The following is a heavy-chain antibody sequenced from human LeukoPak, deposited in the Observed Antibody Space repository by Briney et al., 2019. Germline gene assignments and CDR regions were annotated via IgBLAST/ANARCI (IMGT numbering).Heavy chain of an antibody. J-gene: IGHJ4*02. D-gene: IGHD2-2*01. CDR3: ARDWGVPAAPGDY. V-gene: IGHV3-30*04. CDR1: GFSFSNYA. Sequence: GGSLRLSCAASGFSFSNYAMHWVRQAPGKGLEWVAVIAYDGRNKYFADSVRGRFTISRDNSKNTLFLQMNSLRAEDTAIYYCARDWGVPAAPGDYWGQGTLVTVSS. CDR2: IAYDGRNK.